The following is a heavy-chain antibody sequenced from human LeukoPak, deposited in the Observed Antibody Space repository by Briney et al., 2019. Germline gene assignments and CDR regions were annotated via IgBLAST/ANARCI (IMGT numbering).Heavy chain of an antibody. CDR3: ARAHLGYCSGGSCYPYYMDV. J-gene: IGHJ6*03. Sequence: SETLSLTCTVSGGSLSSGSYYWSWIRRPAGKGLEWIGRIYTSGSTNYNPSLKSRVTISVDTSKNQFSLKLSSVTAADTAVYYCARAHLGYCSGGSCYPYYMDVWGKGTTVTVSS. CDR2: IYTSGST. CDR1: GGSLSSGSYY. V-gene: IGHV4-61*02. D-gene: IGHD2-15*01.